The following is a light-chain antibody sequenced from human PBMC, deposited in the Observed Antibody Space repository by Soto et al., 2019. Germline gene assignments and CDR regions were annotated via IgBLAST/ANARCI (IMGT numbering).Light chain of an antibody. CDR2: SNN. CDR1: SSNIGSNT. Sequence: QSALTQPPSASGTPGQRVTISCSGSSSNIGSNTVNWYQQLPGTAPKLLIYSNNQRPSGAPDRFSGSKSGTSASLAISGLQSEDEADYYCSSFTDGNNLVFGTGTKAPS. CDR3: SSFTDGNNLV. V-gene: IGLV1-44*01. J-gene: IGLJ1*01.